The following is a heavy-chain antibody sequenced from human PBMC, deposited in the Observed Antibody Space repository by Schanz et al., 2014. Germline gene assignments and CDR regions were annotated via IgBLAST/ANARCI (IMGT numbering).Heavy chain of an antibody. Sequence: DVHLVASGGSLEQPGGSLRLSCVASGFSFSNYSMNWVRQAPGKGLEWLSHISGSGGDSVDYADSVKGRFTISRDNTRNSLYLQMNSLRVDDTAVYYCAREFVNWGQGTLVTVSS. CDR2: ISGSGGDSV. J-gene: IGHJ1*01. CDR3: AREFVN. V-gene: IGHV3-48*04. D-gene: IGHD2-21*01. CDR1: GFSFSNYS.